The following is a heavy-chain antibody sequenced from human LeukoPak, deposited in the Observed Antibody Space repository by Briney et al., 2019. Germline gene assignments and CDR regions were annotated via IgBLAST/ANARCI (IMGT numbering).Heavy chain of an antibody. J-gene: IGHJ4*02. V-gene: IGHV3-23*01. CDR2: ISGSGGST. Sequence: PGGSLRLSCAASGFTFSSYAMSWVRQAPGKGLEWVSAISGSGGSTYYADSVKGRFTISRDNSKNTLYLQMNSLRAEDTAVYYCAKDKEKQLWSQLFFDYWGQGTLVTVSS. CDR1: GFTFSSYA. D-gene: IGHD5-18*01. CDR3: AKDKEKQLWSQLFFDY.